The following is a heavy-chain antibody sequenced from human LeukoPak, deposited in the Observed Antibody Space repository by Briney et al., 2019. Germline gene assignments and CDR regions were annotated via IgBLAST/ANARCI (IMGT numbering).Heavy chain of an antibody. D-gene: IGHD2-2*01. CDR1: GYTLTELS. Sequence: ASVKVSCKVSGYTLTELSMHWVRQAPGKGLEWMGGFDPEDGETIYAQKFQGRVTMTEDTSTDTAYMELSSLRSEDTAVYYCATPYMVVPAAPKWAFDIWGQGTMVTVSS. CDR3: ATPYMVVPAAPKWAFDI. J-gene: IGHJ3*02. CDR2: FDPEDGET. V-gene: IGHV1-24*01.